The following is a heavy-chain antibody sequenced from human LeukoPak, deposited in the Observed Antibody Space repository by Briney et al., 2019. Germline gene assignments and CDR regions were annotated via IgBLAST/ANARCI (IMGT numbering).Heavy chain of an antibody. CDR1: GGTFSSYA. J-gene: IGHJ3*02. CDR2: IIPIFGTA. V-gene: IGHV1-69*13. CDR3: ARGLLDYYDSSGYDAFDI. Sequence: GASVKVSCKASGGTFSSYAISWVRQAPGQGLEWMGGIIPIFGTANYAQKFQGRVTITADESTSTAYMELSSLRSEDTAVYYCARGLLDYYDSSGYDAFDIWGQGTMVTVSS. D-gene: IGHD3-22*01.